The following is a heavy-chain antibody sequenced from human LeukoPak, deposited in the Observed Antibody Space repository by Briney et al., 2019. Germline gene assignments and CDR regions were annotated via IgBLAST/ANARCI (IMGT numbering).Heavy chain of an antibody. J-gene: IGHJ3*01. V-gene: IGHV3-53*01. CDR3: ARGAKAAAHDVFDL. D-gene: IGHD6-6*01. Sequence: PGGSLRLSCAASGFTVSSDYMNWVRQAPGKGLEWVSLIYGGGSTRYSDSVKGRFTISRDTSKNTVYLQLNSLSGEDTAVYYCARGAKAAAHDVFDLWGQGTMVTVSS. CDR2: IYGGGST. CDR1: GFTVSSDY.